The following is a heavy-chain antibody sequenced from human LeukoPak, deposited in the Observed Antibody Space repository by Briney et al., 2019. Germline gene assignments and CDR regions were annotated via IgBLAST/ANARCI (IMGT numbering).Heavy chain of an antibody. CDR1: GFTFSSYS. CDR2: ISSGSSYI. V-gene: IGHV3-21*01. J-gene: IGHJ4*02. D-gene: IGHD2-21*01. Sequence: GGSLRLSFAASGFTFSSYSMNWVRQAPGKGLEWVSSISSGSSYIYYADSVKGRFTISRDNAKNSLFLQMNSLRAEDTAVYYCAKDLAYCGGDCPADYWGQGTLVTVSS. CDR3: AKDLAYCGGDCPADY.